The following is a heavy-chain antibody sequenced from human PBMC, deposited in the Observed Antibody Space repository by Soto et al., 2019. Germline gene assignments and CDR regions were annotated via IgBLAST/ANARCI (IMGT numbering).Heavy chain of an antibody. Sequence: GASVKVSCKASGYTFTGYYMHGVRQAPGQGLEWMGWINPNSGGTNYAQKFQGRVTITRDTSISTAYMELSRLRSDDTAVYYCARELDSSGYYRDCGGQGTMVTVPS. CDR3: ARELDSSGYYRDC. V-gene: IGHV1-2*02. CDR1: GYTFTGYY. D-gene: IGHD3-22*01. J-gene: IGHJ4*02. CDR2: INPNSGGT.